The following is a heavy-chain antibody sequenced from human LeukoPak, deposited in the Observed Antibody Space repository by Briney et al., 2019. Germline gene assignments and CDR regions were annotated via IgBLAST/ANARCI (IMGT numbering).Heavy chain of an antibody. CDR2: IYPGDSDT. CDR3: VRRPLRSSGYYFDY. V-gene: IGHV5-51*01. J-gene: IGHJ4*02. CDR1: GYSFSNYW. Sequence: KHGESLKISCKGSGYSFSNYWIAWVRQMPGKGLEYMGIIYPGDSDTRYSPSFQGQVTISVDKSISTAYLQWSSLKASDTAVYYCVRRPLRSSGYYFDYWGQGTLVTVSS. D-gene: IGHD3-22*01.